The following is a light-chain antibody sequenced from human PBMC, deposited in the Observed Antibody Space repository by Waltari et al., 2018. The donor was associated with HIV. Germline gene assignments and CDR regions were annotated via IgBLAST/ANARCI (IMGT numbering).Light chain of an antibody. Sequence: IVLTQSPATLSLSPGESATLPCRASQTRSGYLAWYQQKPGQAPRRLIYAASSRATGIPARFSGSESGTDFTLTISSLEPEDFAVYYCHQLSNWPQTFGQGTKVEIK. J-gene: IGKJ1*01. CDR3: HQLSNWPQT. CDR1: QTRSGY. CDR2: AAS. V-gene: IGKV3-11*01.